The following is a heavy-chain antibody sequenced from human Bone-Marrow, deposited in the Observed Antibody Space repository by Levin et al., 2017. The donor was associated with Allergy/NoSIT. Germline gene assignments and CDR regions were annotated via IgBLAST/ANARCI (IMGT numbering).Heavy chain of an antibody. V-gene: IGHV4-59*01. CDR1: GGSISSSY. J-gene: IGHJ5*01. CDR2: VYYSGST. Sequence: SQTLSLTCTVSGGSISSSYWSWIRQPPGKKLEWIGYVYYSGSTNYNPSLKSRVTISVDRSKNQFSLKLRSVTAAATAVSYFARGPVGGVEVPDLPSDWFDPWGQGTLVTVSS. CDR3: ARGPVGGVEVPDLPSDWFDP. D-gene: IGHD2-2*01.